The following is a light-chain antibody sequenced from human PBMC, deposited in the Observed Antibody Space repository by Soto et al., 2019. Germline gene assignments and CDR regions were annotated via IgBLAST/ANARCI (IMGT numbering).Light chain of an antibody. J-gene: IGKJ3*01. CDR2: GAS. CDR3: QHFRT. Sequence: VLTQSPDTLSLSPGERATLSCRASQSVSSGYLAWYQQKPGQAPRLLISGASSRATGIPDRFSGSGSGTEFTVTISSLEPEDFAVYYRQHFRTFGPGTRVDV. V-gene: IGKV3-20*01. CDR1: QSVSSGY.